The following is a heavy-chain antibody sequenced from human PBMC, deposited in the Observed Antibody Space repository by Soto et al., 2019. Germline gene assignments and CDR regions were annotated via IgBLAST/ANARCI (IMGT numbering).Heavy chain of an antibody. V-gene: IGHV1-69*06. CDR3: ARRVYGSGNYYTGPSAFDI. J-gene: IGHJ3*02. Sequence: QVQLEQSGAEVKKPGSSVTISCKASGGTLSDHGVSWLRQAPGQGLEWVGGTIPVFNTAYYAPKFQGTVTIAADKSTNLAYMELASLRSDDTAFYFCARRVYGSGNYYTGPSAFDIWGQGTLVIVSS. CDR1: GGTLSDHG. D-gene: IGHD3-10*01. CDR2: TIPVFNTA.